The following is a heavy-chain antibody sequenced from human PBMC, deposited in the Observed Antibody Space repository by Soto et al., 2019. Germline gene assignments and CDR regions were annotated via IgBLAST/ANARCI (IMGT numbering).Heavy chain of an antibody. V-gene: IGHV3-7*01. Sequence: GGSLRLSCVASGFTFSNYWMSWVRQAPGKGLEWVANMKKDGSQKYYVDSVKGRFTISRDNARNSLYLQMNSLRVEDTAVYYCAREWFDPWGQETLLTVSS. J-gene: IGHJ5*02. CDR2: MKKDGSQK. CDR3: AREWFDP. CDR1: GFTFSNYW.